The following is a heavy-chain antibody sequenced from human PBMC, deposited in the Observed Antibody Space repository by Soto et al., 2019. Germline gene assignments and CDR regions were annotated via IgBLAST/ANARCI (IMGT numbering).Heavy chain of an antibody. D-gene: IGHD3-10*01. CDR3: ARAGTMVRGVILDY. J-gene: IGHJ4*02. CDR1: GGSISSYY. V-gene: IGHV4-4*07. Sequence: QVQLQESGPGLVKPSETLSLTCTVSGGSISSYYWSWIRQPAGKGLEWIGRIYTSGSTNYNPSLNIRVTMSVGTSKNQFPLKRSSVTAADTAVYYCARAGTMVRGVILDYWGQGSLVTVSS. CDR2: IYTSGST.